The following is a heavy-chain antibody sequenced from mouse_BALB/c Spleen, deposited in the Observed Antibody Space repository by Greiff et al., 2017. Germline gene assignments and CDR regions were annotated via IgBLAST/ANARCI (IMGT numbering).Heavy chain of an antibody. J-gene: IGHJ2*01. D-gene: IGHD4-1*01. CDR1: GFTFSSYA. CDR3: ARGLTGSPYYFDY. CDR2: ISSGGSYT. V-gene: IGHV5-9-4*01. Sequence: EVQGVESGGGLVKPGGSLKLSCAASGFTFSSYAMSWVRQSPEKRLEWVAEISSGGSYTYYPDTVTGRFTISRDNAKNTLYLEMSSLRSEDTAMYYCARGLTGSPYYFDYWGQGTTLTVSS.